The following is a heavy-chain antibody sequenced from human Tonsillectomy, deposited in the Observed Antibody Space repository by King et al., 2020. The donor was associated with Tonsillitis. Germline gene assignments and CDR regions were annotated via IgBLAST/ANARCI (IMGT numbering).Heavy chain of an antibody. CDR3: TTGLGGQ. D-gene: IGHD3-10*01. CDR1: GFILSNSW. V-gene: IGHV3-15*01. CDR2: IKSKTDGGTT. J-gene: IGHJ4*02. Sequence: EVQLVESGGGLVKPGGSLRLSCAASGFILSNSWMSWVRQAPGKGLEWVGRIKSKTDGGTTDYAAPVKGRFTLSSDDSKNTLYLQMNSLKTEDTAVYYCTTGLGGQWGQGTLVTVSS.